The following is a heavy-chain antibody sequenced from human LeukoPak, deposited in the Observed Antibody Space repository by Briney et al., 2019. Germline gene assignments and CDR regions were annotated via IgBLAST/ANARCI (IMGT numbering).Heavy chain of an antibody. CDR3: AKAQGRDYYGSGSYNGNAFDI. J-gene: IGHJ3*02. V-gene: IGHV3-30*02. CDR1: GFTFSSYG. D-gene: IGHD3-10*01. Sequence: PGGSLRLSCAASGFTFSSYGMHWVRQAPGKGLEWVAFIRYDGSNKYYADSVKGRFTISRDNSKNTLYLQMNSLRAEDTAVYYCAKAQGRDYYGSGSYNGNAFDIWGQGTMVTVSS. CDR2: IRYDGSNK.